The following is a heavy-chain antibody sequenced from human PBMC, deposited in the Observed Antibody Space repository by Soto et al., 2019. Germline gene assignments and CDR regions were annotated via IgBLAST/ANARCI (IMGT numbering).Heavy chain of an antibody. CDR1: GFTFSRYW. CDR2: IKQDGSEK. J-gene: IGHJ6*02. D-gene: IGHD3-3*01. CDR3: ARDPGVAIFGVVITDYYSGMDV. V-gene: IGHV3-7*01. Sequence: GGSLRLSCAASGFTFSRYWMSWVRQAPGKGLEWVANIKQDGSEKYYVDSVKGRFTISRDNAKNSLYLQMNSLRAEDSAVYYCARDPGVAIFGVVITDYYSGMDVWGQGTPVTVSS.